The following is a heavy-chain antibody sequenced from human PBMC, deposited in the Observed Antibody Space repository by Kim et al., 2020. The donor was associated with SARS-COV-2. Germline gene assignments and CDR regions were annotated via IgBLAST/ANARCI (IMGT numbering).Heavy chain of an antibody. V-gene: IGHV3-30*04. CDR1: GFTFSSYA. Sequence: GGSLRLSCAASGFTFSSYAMHWVRQAPGKGLEWVAVISYDGSNKYYADSVKGRFTISRDNSKNTLYLQMNSLRAEDTAVYYCARAWGGFWSGTGFFDYWG. CDR3: ARAWGGFWSGTGFFDY. J-gene: IGHJ4*01. CDR2: ISYDGSNK. D-gene: IGHD3-3*01.